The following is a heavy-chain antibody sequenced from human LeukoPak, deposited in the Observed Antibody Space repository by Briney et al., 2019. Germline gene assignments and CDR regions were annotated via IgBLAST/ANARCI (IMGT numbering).Heavy chain of an antibody. V-gene: IGHV3-48*02. J-gene: IGHJ3*02. CDR3: ARDIDHAFDI. D-gene: IGHD1-26*01. CDR1: GVTFSSYS. Sequence: GGSLRLSCAASGVTFSSYSMNWVRQAPGKGLEWISYIISSTSTISYADSVKGRFTISRDNAKNSLYLQMNSLRDEDTAVYYCARDIDHAFDIWGQGTMVTVSS. CDR2: IISSTSTI.